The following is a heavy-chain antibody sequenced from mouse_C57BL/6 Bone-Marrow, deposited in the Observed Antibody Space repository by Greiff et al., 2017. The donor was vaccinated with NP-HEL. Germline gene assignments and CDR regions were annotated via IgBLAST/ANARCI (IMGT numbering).Heavy chain of an antibody. CDR2: IYPRSGNT. D-gene: IGHD2-5*01. V-gene: IGHV1-81*01. CDR3: ATYYSNYVGCYFDY. Sequence: VQLQQSGAELARPGASVKLSCKASGYTFTSYGISWVKQRTGQGLEWIGEIYPRSGNTYYNEKFKGKATLTADKSSSTAYMELRSLTSEDSAVYFCATYYSNYVGCYFDYWGQGTTLTVSS. CDR1: GYTFTSYG. J-gene: IGHJ2*01.